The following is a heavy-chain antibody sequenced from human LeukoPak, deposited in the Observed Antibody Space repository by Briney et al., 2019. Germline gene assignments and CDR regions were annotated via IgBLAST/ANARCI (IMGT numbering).Heavy chain of an antibody. V-gene: IGHV4-4*02. CDR1: GGSISSNNW. CDR3: ARDFTIVRGVLDY. D-gene: IGHD3-10*01. Sequence: SETLSLTCAVSGGSISSNNWWSWVRRPPGKGLEWIGDIYHSGSTNYNPSLKSRVTISVDKSKNQLSLKLRSVTAADTAVFYCARDFTIVRGVLDYWGPGALVTVSS. CDR2: IYHSGST. J-gene: IGHJ4*02.